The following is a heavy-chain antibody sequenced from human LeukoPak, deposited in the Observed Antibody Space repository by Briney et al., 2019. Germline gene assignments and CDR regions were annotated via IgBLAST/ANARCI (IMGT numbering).Heavy chain of an antibody. Sequence: GESLKISCKASGYSFTNYWIGWVRQMPGKGLEWMGIVFPGDSDTRYSPSFQGQVTISADKSISTAYLQWSSLKDSDTAMYYCARGVRFGESPDYFDYWGQGTLVTVSS. CDR2: VFPGDSDT. CDR1: GYSFTNYW. J-gene: IGHJ4*02. D-gene: IGHD3-10*01. CDR3: ARGVRFGESPDYFDY. V-gene: IGHV5-51*01.